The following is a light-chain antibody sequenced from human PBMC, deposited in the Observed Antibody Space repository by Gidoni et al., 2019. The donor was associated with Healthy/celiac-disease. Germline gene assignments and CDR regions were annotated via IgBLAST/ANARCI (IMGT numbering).Light chain of an antibody. Sequence: DIQKTQSPSSPSASVGDRVTITCQASQDISNYLNWYQQKPGKAPKLLIYDASNLETGVPSRFSGSGSGTDFTFTISSLQPKDIATYYCQQYDNLLLTFGGGTKVEIK. CDR3: QQYDNLLLT. V-gene: IGKV1-33*01. CDR2: DAS. CDR1: QDISNY. J-gene: IGKJ4*01.